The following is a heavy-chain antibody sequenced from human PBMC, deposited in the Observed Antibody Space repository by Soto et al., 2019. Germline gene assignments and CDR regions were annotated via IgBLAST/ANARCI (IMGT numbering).Heavy chain of an antibody. D-gene: IGHD3-3*01. V-gene: IGHV1-18*01. CDR2: ISAYNGNT. J-gene: IGHJ4*02. CDR3: ARGMNVLRFLEWLLFDY. Sequence: ASVKVSCKASGYTFTSYGISWVRQAPGQGLEWMGWISAYNGNTNYAQKLQGRVTMTTDTSTSTAYMELSSLRSEDTAVYYCARGMNVLRFLEWLLFDYWGQGTLVTVSS. CDR1: GYTFTSYG.